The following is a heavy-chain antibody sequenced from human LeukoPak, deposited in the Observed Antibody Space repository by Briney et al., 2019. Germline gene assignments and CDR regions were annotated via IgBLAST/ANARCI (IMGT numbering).Heavy chain of an antibody. V-gene: IGHV1-18*01. Sequence: ASVKVSCKASGYTFTSYGISWVRQAPGQGLEWMRWISAYNGNTDYAQKLQGRVTMTTDTSTSTAYMELRSLRSDDTAVYYCARDLGYYDSSGYGYWGQGTLVTVSS. CDR3: ARDLGYYDSSGYGY. CDR1: GYTFTSYG. CDR2: ISAYNGNT. J-gene: IGHJ4*02. D-gene: IGHD3-22*01.